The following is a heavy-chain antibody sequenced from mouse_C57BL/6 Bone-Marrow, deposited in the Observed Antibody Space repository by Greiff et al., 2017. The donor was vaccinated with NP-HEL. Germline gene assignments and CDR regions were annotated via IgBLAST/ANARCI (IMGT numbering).Heavy chain of an antibody. Sequence: VQLQQSGAELVKPGASVKISCKASGYAFSSYWMNWVKQRPGKGLEWIGQIYPGDGDTNYNGKFKGKATLTADKSSSTAYMQLSSLTSEDSAVYYCAREDYGNLWFAYWGQGTLVTVSA. CDR2: IYPGDGDT. V-gene: IGHV1-80*01. J-gene: IGHJ3*01. CDR1: GYAFSSYW. D-gene: IGHD2-1*01. CDR3: AREDYGNLWFAY.